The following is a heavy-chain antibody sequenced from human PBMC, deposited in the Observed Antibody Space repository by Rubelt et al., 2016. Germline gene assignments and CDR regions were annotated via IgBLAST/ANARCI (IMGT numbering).Heavy chain of an antibody. J-gene: IGHJ2*01. D-gene: IGHD6-13*01. V-gene: IGHV4-34*01. CDR2: INHSGGT. CDR1: GGSFSGFY. CDR3: ARVWAGAAARPHWYFDL. Sequence: QVQLQQWGTGLLKPSETLSRTCAVYGGSFSGFYWSWIRQPPGKGLEWIGEINHSGGTNYNPSLKSRVTISVDTSKNQFSLRRGSVTAAGTALYSWARVWAGAAARPHWYFDLWGRGTLVTVSS.